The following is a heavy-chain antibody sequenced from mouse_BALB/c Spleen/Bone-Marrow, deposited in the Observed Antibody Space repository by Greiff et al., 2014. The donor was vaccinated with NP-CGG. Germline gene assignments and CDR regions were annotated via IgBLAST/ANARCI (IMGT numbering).Heavy chain of an antibody. CDR2: IWSGGST. Sequence: QVQLQQPGPGLVQPSQSLSITCTVSGFSLTSYGVHWVRQSPGKGLEWLGVIWSGGSTDYNAAFISRLSISKDNSKSQVFFKMNSLQANVTAIYYCARESFAYWGQGTLVTVSA. V-gene: IGHV2-2*02. CDR3: ARESFAY. J-gene: IGHJ3*01. D-gene: IGHD1-3*01. CDR1: GFSLTSYG.